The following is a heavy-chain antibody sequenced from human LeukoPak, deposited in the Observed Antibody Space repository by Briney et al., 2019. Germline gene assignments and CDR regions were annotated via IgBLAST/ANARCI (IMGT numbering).Heavy chain of an antibody. Sequence: ASVKVSFKASGYTFTSYYMHWVRQAPRQGLEWMAIINASGRSTRYAQKFQGRVTMTRDTSTSTVYMELSSLRSEDTAVYYCARDPRPSYDSSVYYYPGDYWGQGTLVTVSS. CDR2: INASGRST. CDR1: GYTFTSYY. V-gene: IGHV1-46*01. D-gene: IGHD3-22*01. J-gene: IGHJ4*02. CDR3: ARDPRPSYDSSVYYYPGDY.